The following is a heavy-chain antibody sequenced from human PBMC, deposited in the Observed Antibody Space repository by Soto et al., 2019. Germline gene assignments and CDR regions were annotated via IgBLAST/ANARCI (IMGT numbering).Heavy chain of an antibody. V-gene: IGHV1-69*02. CDR3: ARAIRWSGAFDI. CDR2: IIPILGIA. J-gene: IGHJ3*02. D-gene: IGHD2-2*02. Sequence: QVQLVQSGAEVKKPGSSVKVSCKASGGTFSSYTISWVRQAPGQGLEWMGRIIPILGIANWAQHFQRRVTITPDKSTSTAYMELSSLRSEDTAVYYCARAIRWSGAFDIWGQGTMVTVSS. CDR1: GGTFSSYT.